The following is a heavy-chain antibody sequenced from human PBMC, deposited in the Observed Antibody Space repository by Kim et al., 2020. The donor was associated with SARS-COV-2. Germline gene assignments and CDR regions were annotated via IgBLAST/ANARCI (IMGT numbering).Heavy chain of an antibody. CDR2: ISSSSSYI. CDR3: ARCGDIVVVPADQGEGFYGMDV. Sequence: GGSLRLSCAASGFTFSSYSMNWVRQAPGKGLEWVSSISSSSSYIYYADSVKGRFTISRDNAKNSLYLQMNSLRAEDTAVYYCARCGDIVVVPADQGEGFYGMDVWGQGTTVTVSS. V-gene: IGHV3-21*01. D-gene: IGHD2-2*01. CDR1: GFTFSSYS. J-gene: IGHJ6*02.